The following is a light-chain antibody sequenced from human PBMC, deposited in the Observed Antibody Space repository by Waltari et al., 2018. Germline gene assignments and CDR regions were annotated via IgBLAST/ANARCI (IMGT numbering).Light chain of an antibody. J-gene: IGKJ1*01. Sequence: DIQMTQSPSSVSTSVGDRVTITCRASQGISNWLAWYQQKPGKAPKLLIYSASILQTGVPSRFSGSGSGTDFTLTISNLQPEDFATYFCQQGNSFPPTFGQGTKVEVK. V-gene: IGKV1-12*01. CDR1: QGISNW. CDR2: SAS. CDR3: QQGNSFPPT.